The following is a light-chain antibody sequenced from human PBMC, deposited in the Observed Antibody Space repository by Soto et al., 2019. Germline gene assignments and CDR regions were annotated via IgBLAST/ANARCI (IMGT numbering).Light chain of an antibody. CDR3: QQYGSSPGT. Sequence: EIVLTQSPGTLSLSPGERATLSCRASQSVTSTYLAWYQQKPGQAPRLLIYGASRRATGIPDRFSGSGSGTDFTLTISRLEPEDFAVYYCQQYGSSPGTFGPGTKVDSK. V-gene: IGKV3-20*01. CDR1: QSVTSTY. J-gene: IGKJ3*01. CDR2: GAS.